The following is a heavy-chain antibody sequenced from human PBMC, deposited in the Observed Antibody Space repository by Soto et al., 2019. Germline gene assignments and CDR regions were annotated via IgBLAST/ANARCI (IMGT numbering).Heavy chain of an antibody. Sequence: SETLSLTCTVSGGSISSSSYFWGWIRQPPGKGLEWIGSIYYSGSTYYNPSLKSRVTVSVDTSKNQFSLKLRSVTAADTAVYYCARHPSDFWFDPWGQGTLVTVSS. CDR3: ARHPSDFWFDP. J-gene: IGHJ5*02. CDR2: IYYSGST. D-gene: IGHD2-21*02. CDR1: GGSISSSSYF. V-gene: IGHV4-39*01.